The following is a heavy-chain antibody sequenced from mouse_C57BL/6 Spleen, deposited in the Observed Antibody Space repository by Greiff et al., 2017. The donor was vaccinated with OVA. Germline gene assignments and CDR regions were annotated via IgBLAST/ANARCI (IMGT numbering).Heavy chain of an antibody. J-gene: IGHJ1*03. D-gene: IGHD2-3*01. CDR2: IWGGGST. CDR3: AKRGLGYDKGWYFDV. CDR1: GFSLTSYG. V-gene: IGHV2-9*01. Sequence: VKVVESGPGLVAPSQSLSITCTVSGFSLTSYGVDWVRQPPGKGLEWLGVIWGGGSTNYNSTLMSRLSISKDNSKSQVFLKMNSLQTDDTAMYYCAKRGLGYDKGWYFDVWGTGTTVTVSS.